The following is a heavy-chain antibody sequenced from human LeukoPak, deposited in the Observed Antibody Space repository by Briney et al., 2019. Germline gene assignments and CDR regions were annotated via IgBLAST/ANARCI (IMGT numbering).Heavy chain of an antibody. J-gene: IGHJ4*02. Sequence: PGGSLRLSCAASGFTFDDYAMHWVRQAPGKGLEWVSLISGDGGSTYYADSVKGRFTISRDNSKNSLYLQMNSLRTEDTALYYCAKGIVDTAMVIGFIDYWGQGTLVTVSS. CDR3: AKGIVDTAMVIGFIDY. CDR1: GFTFDDYA. V-gene: IGHV3-43*02. CDR2: ISGDGGST. D-gene: IGHD5-18*01.